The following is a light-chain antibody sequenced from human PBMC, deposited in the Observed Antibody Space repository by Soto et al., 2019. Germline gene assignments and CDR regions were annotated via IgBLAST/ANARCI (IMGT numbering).Light chain of an antibody. CDR2: EAS. Sequence: EIVLTQSPATLSLSPGERATLSCRASQNVRNYLAWYQHKPGQAPRLLIYEASNRATGIPARFSGSGSGTDFTLTISSLEPEDFAVYYCQQRNNCPRLPFGQGTRLEIK. CDR1: QNVRNY. CDR3: QQRNNCPRLP. V-gene: IGKV3-11*01. J-gene: IGKJ5*01.